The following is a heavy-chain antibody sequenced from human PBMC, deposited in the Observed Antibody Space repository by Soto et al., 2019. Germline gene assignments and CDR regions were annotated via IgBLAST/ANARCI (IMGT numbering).Heavy chain of an antibody. Sequence: QVQLVQSGAEVKKPGSSVKVSCKASGGTFSSYAISWVRQAPGQGLEWMGVIIPIFGTANYAQKFQGRVTITADESTSTAYMALSSLRSEDTAVYYCARPTYYYDSSGYLGGYYYYYGMDVW. D-gene: IGHD3-22*01. J-gene: IGHJ6*01. CDR3: ARPTYYYDSSGYLGGYYYYYGMDV. V-gene: IGHV1-69*01. CDR1: GGTFSSYA. CDR2: IIPIFGTA.